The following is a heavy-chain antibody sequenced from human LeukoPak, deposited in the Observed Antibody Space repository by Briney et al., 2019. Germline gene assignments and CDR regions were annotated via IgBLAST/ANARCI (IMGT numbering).Heavy chain of an antibody. D-gene: IGHD3-16*01. CDR3: ARFTPQGYGWGGYNRFDP. Sequence: SETLSLTCTVSGGSISSYYWSWIRQPPGKGLEWIGCISYSGSTNYNPSLKSRVTISVDTSKNQFSLNLTSVTAADTAVYYCARFTPQGYGWGGYNRFDPWGQGTLVTVSS. V-gene: IGHV4-59*01. CDR2: ISYSGST. J-gene: IGHJ5*02. CDR1: GGSISSYY.